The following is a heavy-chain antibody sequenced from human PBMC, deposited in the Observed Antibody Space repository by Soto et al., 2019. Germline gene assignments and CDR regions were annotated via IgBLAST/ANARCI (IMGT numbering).Heavy chain of an antibody. CDR1: GYTFTSYD. Sequence: QVQLVQSGAEVKKPGASVKVSCKASGYTFTSYDINWVRQATGQGLEWMGWMNPNSGNTGYSQKFQGRVTMTRNTSINTAYIELSSLRSEDTAVYYCARAGCAVGYWGGDCYSSPIYYYYYYMDVWGKGTTVTVSS. V-gene: IGHV1-8*01. CDR2: MNPNSGNT. CDR3: ARAGCAVGYWGGDCYSSPIYYYYYYMDV. J-gene: IGHJ6*03. D-gene: IGHD2-21*01.